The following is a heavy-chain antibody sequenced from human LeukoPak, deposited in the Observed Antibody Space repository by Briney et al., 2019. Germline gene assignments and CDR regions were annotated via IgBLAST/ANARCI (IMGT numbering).Heavy chain of an antibody. CDR1: GFTFSSYS. V-gene: IGHV3-21*01. Sequence: GGSLRLSCAASGFTFSSYSMNWVRQAPGKGLEWVSSISSSSSYIYYADSVKGRFTISRDNAKNSLYLQMNSLRAEDTAVYYCARQPRGDYYFDYWGQGTLATVSS. CDR3: ARQPRGDYYFDY. CDR2: ISSSSSYI. D-gene: IGHD3-16*01. J-gene: IGHJ4*02.